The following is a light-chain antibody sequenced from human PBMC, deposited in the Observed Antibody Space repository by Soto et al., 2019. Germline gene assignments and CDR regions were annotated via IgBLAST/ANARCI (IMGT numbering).Light chain of an antibody. V-gene: IGKV3-20*01. CDR2: AAS. J-gene: IGKJ3*01. Sequence: EIVLTQSPGTLSLSPGERATLSCRASQSVNSDYLAWYQQKPGQAPRLLIYAASSRATAIPDRFSGSGSGTDFTLTIARLEPEDFAVYFCQQYGGSPFTFGPVTKVDI. CDR3: QQYGGSPFT. CDR1: QSVNSDY.